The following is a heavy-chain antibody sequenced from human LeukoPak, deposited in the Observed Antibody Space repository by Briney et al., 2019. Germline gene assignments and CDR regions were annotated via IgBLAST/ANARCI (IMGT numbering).Heavy chain of an antibody. Sequence: SETLSLTCTVSGGSISGNTYYWGWIRQPPGKGLEWIGSVYYTGASYYNPSLKSRVTISIDTSKKHFSLKLTSVTAADTAVYYCARGAPPQNWGQGTLVTVSS. V-gene: IGHV4-39*07. CDR3: ARGAPPQN. CDR2: VYYTGAS. CDR1: GGSISGNTYY. J-gene: IGHJ4*02.